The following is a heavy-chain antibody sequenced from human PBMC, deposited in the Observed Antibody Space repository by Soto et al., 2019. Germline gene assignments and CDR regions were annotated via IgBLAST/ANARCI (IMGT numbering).Heavy chain of an antibody. CDR3: ARARGNSQPGYFDY. J-gene: IGHJ4*02. D-gene: IGHD4-4*01. CDR1: GGSISSGGYY. CDR2: IYYSGST. Sequence: PSETLSLTCTVSGGSISSGGYYWSWIRQHPGKGLEWIGYIYYSGSTYYNPSLKSRVTISVDTSKNQFSLKLSSVTAADTAVYYSARARGNSQPGYFDYWGQGTLVTVSS. V-gene: IGHV4-31*03.